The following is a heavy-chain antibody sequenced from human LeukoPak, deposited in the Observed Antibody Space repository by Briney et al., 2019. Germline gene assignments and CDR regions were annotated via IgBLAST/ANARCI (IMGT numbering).Heavy chain of an antibody. CDR3: ARRTLCCGERFDP. J-gene: IGHJ5*02. CDR1: GGSFSGYY. CDR2: IYSSGST. D-gene: IGHD3-16*01. V-gene: IGHV4-59*08. Sequence: SETLSLTCAVYGGSFSGYYWSWIRQPPGKGLEWIGYIYSSGSTNYNPSLKSRVIISVDTSKNQFSLKLSSVTAADTAVYYCARRTLCCGERFDPWGQGTLVIVSS.